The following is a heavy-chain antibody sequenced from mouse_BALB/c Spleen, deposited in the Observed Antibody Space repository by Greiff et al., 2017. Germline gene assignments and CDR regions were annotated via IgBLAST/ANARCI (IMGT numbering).Heavy chain of an antibody. D-gene: IGHD2-2*01. CDR3: ARKGYDALYWYFDV. V-gene: IGHV14-3*02. CDR1: GFNIKDTY. Sequence: EVQLQESGAELVKPGASVKLSCTASGFNIKDTYMHWVKQRPEQGLEWIGRIDPANGNTKYDPKFQGKATITADTSSNTAYLQLSSLASEDTAVYYCARKGYDALYWYFDVWGAGTTVTVSS. CDR2: IDPANGNT. J-gene: IGHJ1*01.